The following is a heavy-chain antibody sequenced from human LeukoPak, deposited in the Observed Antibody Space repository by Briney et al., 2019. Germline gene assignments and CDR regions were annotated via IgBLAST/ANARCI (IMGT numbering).Heavy chain of an antibody. CDR2: ISSSSSYI. Sequence: GGSLRLSCAASGFTFSSYSMNWVRQAPGKGLEWVSSISSSSSYIFYADSVKGRFTISRDNAKKSLYLQMNSLRAEDTAVYYCARPLSGTTDFDYWGQGTLVTVSS. D-gene: IGHD1-20*01. J-gene: IGHJ4*02. V-gene: IGHV3-21*01. CDR3: ARPLSGTTDFDY. CDR1: GFTFSSYS.